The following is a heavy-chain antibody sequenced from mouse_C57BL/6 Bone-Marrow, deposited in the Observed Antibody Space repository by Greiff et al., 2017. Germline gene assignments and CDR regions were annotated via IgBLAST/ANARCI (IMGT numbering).Heavy chain of an antibody. CDR2: IYPGGGYT. CDR1: GYTFTNYW. CDR3: ARGRITTVVDWYCDV. J-gene: IGHJ1*03. D-gene: IGHD1-1*01. V-gene: IGHV1-63*01. Sequence: QVQLQQSGAELVRPGTSVKMSCKASGYTFTNYWIGWAKQRPGHGLEWIGDIYPGGGYTNYNEKFKGKATLTADKSSSTAYMQFSSLTSEDSAIYYCARGRITTVVDWYCDVWGTGTTVTVSS.